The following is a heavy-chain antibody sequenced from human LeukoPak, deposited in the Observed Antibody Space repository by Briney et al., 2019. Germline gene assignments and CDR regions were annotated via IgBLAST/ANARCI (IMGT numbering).Heavy chain of an antibody. CDR1: GYTFTSYY. Sequence: ASVKVSCKASGYTFTSYYMHWVRQAPGQGLEWMGWINPNSGGTNYAQKFQGRVTMTRDTSISTAYMELSSLRSEDTAVYYCARAQMIVGSFPGYWGQGTLVTVSS. D-gene: IGHD3-22*01. V-gene: IGHV1-2*02. CDR2: INPNSGGT. J-gene: IGHJ4*02. CDR3: ARAQMIVGSFPGY.